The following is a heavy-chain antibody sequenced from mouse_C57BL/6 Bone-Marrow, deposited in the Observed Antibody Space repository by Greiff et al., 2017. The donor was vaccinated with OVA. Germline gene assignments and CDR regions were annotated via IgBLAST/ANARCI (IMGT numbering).Heavy chain of an antibody. V-gene: IGHV1-64*01. Sequence: QVQLQQPGAELVKPGASVKLSCKASGYTFPSYWMHWVQQRPGQGLEWIGLIHPNSGSTNYNEKFKSTATLTVDKSSSTAYMQLSSLTSEDSAVYYCARERLWYNYIDDWGQGTSLTVSS. CDR1: GYTFPSYW. J-gene: IGHJ2*02. CDR2: IHPNSGST. CDR3: ARERLWYNYIDD. D-gene: IGHD2-1*01.